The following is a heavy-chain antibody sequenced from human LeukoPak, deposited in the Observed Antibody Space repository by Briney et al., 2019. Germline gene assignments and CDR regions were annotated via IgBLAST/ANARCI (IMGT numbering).Heavy chain of an antibody. Sequence: SETLSLTCAVYGGSFSGYYWSWIRQPPGKGLEWIGEINHSGSTNYNPSLKSRVTISVDTSKNQFSLKLSSVTAADTAVYYCARGRIVGASRYAFDIWGQGTMVTVSS. CDR3: ARGRIVGASRYAFDI. J-gene: IGHJ3*02. CDR2: INHSGST. CDR1: GGSFSGYY. V-gene: IGHV4-34*01. D-gene: IGHD1-26*01.